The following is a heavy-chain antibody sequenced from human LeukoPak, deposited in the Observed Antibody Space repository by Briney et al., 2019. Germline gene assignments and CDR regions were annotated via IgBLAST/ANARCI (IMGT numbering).Heavy chain of an antibody. V-gene: IGHV3-11*04. CDR3: ARGYGHYYYYYYMDV. D-gene: IGHD3-16*01. Sequence: GGSLRLSCAASGFTFSDYYMSWLRQAPGKGLEWVSYISSSGSTIYYADSVKGRFTISRDNAKNSLYLQMNSLRAEDTAVYYCARGYGHYYYYYYMDVWGKGTTVTVSS. CDR2: ISSSGSTI. J-gene: IGHJ6*03. CDR1: GFTFSDYY.